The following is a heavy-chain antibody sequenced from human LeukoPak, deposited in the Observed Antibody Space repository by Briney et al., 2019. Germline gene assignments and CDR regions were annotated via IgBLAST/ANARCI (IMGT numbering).Heavy chain of an antibody. CDR2: IYYSGST. D-gene: IGHD3-22*01. Sequence: WVRQPPGKGLEWIGSIYYSGSTYYNPSLKSRVTISVDTSKNQFSLKLSSVTATDTAAYYCARVDDSSGYYYGYFDYWGQGTLVTVSS. J-gene: IGHJ4*02. V-gene: IGHV4-39*07. CDR3: ARVDDSSGYYYGYFDY.